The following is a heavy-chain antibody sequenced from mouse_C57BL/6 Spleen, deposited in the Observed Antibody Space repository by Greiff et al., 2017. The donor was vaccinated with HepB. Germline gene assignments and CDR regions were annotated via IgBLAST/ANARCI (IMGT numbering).Heavy chain of an antibody. CDR3: ARFGNWGMDY. CDR1: GYTFTSYT. Sequence: QVQLQQSGAELARPGASVKMSCKASGYTFTSYTMHWVKQRPGQGLEWIGYINPSSGYTKYNQKFKDKATLTADKSSSTAHMQLSSLTSEDSAVYYCARFGNWGMDYWGQGTSVTVSS. CDR2: INPSSGYT. D-gene: IGHD2-1*01. V-gene: IGHV1-4*01. J-gene: IGHJ4*01.